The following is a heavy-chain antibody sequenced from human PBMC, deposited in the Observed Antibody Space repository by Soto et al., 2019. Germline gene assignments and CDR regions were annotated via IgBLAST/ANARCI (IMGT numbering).Heavy chain of an antibody. V-gene: IGHV3-66*01. CDR1: GFTVSSNY. CDR2: IYSGGTT. CDR3: ASGASGNYR. D-gene: IGHD3-10*01. Sequence: EVQLVESGGGLVQPGGSLRLSCAASGFTVSSNYMTWVRQAPGKGLEWVSNIYSGGTTSYADSVKGRFTISRDNSKNTLFLQMNSRRDDDTDVYYWASGASGNYRWGQGTLFTVSS. J-gene: IGHJ4*02.